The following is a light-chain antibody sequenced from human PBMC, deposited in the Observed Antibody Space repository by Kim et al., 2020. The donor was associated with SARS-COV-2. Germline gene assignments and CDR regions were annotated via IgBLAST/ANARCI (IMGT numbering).Light chain of an antibody. Sequence: LSPGERVTLSCRGSRLLPTNHLAWYRLKAGQSPRLLIYDASVRATGIPDRFSGSGSGTDFTLTISRLEPEDFAVYSCHQYDTVPFTFGQGTKLEI. V-gene: IGKV3-20*01. CDR2: DAS. CDR1: RLLPTNH. CDR3: HQYDTVPFT. J-gene: IGKJ2*01.